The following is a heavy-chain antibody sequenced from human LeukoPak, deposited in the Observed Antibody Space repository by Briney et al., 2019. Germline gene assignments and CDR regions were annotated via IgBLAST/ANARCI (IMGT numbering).Heavy chain of an antibody. Sequence: GSLRLSCAASGLTFSRYWMTWFRQAPGKGLEWVANIKQDGSEKYYVDSVKGRFTISRDDAENLLYLQMSNLRAEDMAVYYCARTHPGRWYFDLWGRGTLVTVSS. CDR3: ARTHPGRWYFDL. J-gene: IGHJ2*01. V-gene: IGHV3-7*03. CDR1: GLTFSRYW. CDR2: IKQDGSEK.